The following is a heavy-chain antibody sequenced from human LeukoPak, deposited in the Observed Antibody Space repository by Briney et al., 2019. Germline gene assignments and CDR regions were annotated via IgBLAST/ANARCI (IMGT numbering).Heavy chain of an antibody. CDR1: GGSISSYY. D-gene: IGHD4-17*01. CDR3: ARADYGDSWGYYFDY. CDR2: IYYSGST. V-gene: IGHV4-59*12. J-gene: IGHJ4*02. Sequence: SETLSLTCTVSGGSISSYYWSWIRQPPGKGLEWIGYIYYSGSTYYNPSLKSRVTISVDTSKNQFSLKLSSVTAADTAVYYCARADYGDSWGYYFDYWGQGTLVTVS.